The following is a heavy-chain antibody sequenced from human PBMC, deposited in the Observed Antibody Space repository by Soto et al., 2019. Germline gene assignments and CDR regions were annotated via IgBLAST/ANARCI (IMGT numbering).Heavy chain of an antibody. Sequence: SVKVSCYASGFTFTSSAVQWGRQARGQRLEGIGWIVVGSGNTNYAQEFQERVTITRDMSTSTAYMELSSLRSEETAVYYCVAEGEGPRSRGYYYYGMDVWGQGTSVT. J-gene: IGHJ6*02. V-gene: IGHV1-58*01. CDR2: IVVGSGNT. D-gene: IGHD3-10*01. CDR3: VAEGEGPRSRGYYYYGMDV. CDR1: GFTFTSSA.